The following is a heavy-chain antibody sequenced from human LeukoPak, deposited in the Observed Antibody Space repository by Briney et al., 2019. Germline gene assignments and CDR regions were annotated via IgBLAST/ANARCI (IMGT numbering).Heavy chain of an antibody. Sequence: PGGSLRLSCSAPGFTFRTYGMHWVRQAPGKGLEWVAFTRFDGSNQYYADSVKSRFTISRDNSNNTLSLQMNTLRGDDTAVYFCAKGYGESHFDSWGQGTLVTVSS. V-gene: IGHV3-30*02. CDR1: GFTFRTYG. CDR3: AKGYGESHFDS. J-gene: IGHJ4*02. CDR2: TRFDGSNQ. D-gene: IGHD5-18*01.